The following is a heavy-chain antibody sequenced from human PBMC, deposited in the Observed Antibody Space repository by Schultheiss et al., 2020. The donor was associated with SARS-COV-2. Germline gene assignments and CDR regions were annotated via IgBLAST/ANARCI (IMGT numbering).Heavy chain of an antibody. CDR3: TRGRLRSPRGAFDV. D-gene: IGHD3-3*01. Sequence: GGSLRLSCTASGFTFGDYAMSWVRQAPWKGLEWVGFIRSKAYGGTTEYAASVKGRFTISRDDSKSIAYLQMNSLKTEDTAVYYCTRGRLRSPRGAFDVWGQGTMVTVSS. CDR1: GFTFGDYA. CDR2: IRSKAYGGTT. V-gene: IGHV3-49*04. J-gene: IGHJ3*01.